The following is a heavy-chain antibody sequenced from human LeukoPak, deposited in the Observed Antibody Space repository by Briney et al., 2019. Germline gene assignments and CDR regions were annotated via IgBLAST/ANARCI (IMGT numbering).Heavy chain of an antibody. CDR1: GGSISSGDYY. CDR3: ARDLLNEGNHLDY. J-gene: IGHJ4*02. Sequence: SGTLSLTCTVSGGSISSGDYYWSWLRQPPGKGLEWIGYIYYSGSTYYNPSLKSRVTISVDTSKNQFSLKLSSVTAADTAVYYCARDLLNEGNHLDYWGQGTLVTVSS. D-gene: IGHD4-23*01. V-gene: IGHV4-30-4*01. CDR2: IYYSGST.